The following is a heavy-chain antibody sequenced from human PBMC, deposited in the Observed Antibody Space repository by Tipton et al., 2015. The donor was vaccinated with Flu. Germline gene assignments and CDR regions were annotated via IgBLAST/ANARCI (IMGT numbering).Heavy chain of an antibody. J-gene: IGHJ4*02. D-gene: IGHD5-24*01. V-gene: IGHV3-23*03. CDR2: IYNDGST. CDR3: AARRREGYTGWAY. CDR1: GFTFGSYA. Sequence: GSLRLSCAASGFTFGSYAMGWVRLAPGKGLEWVSLIYNDGSTYHADSVKGRFTVSRDNSKNTFYLQMSSLRGEDTAIYYCAARRREGYTGWAYWGQGTMVTVSS.